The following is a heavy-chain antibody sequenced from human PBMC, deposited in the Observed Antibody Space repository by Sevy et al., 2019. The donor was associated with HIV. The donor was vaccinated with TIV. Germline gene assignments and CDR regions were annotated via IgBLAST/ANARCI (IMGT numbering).Heavy chain of an antibody. D-gene: IGHD3-16*02. CDR2: ISYDGSNK. CDR1: GFTFSSYA. CDR3: AREAEYGWGSYRGGNYFDY. V-gene: IGHV3-30-3*01. Sequence: GGSLRLSCAASGFTFSSYAMHWVRQAPGKGLEWVAVISYDGSNKYYADSVKGRFTISRDNSKNTLYLQMNSLRAEDTAVFYCAREAEYGWGSYRGGNYFDYWGQGTLVTVSS. J-gene: IGHJ4*02.